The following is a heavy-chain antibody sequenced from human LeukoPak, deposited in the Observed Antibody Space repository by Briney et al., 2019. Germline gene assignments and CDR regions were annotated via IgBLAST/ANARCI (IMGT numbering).Heavy chain of an antibody. J-gene: IGHJ3*02. CDR2: MNPNSGNT. CDR1: GYTFTSYD. D-gene: IGHD2-21*02. CDR3: ATIIAYCGGDCSDDAFDI. Sequence: ASVKVSCKASGYTFTSYDINWVRQATGQGLEWMGWMNPNSGNTGYAQKFQGRVTMTRNTYISTAYMELSSLRSEDTAVYYCATIIAYCGGDCSDDAFDIWGKGTMVTVSS. V-gene: IGHV1-8*01.